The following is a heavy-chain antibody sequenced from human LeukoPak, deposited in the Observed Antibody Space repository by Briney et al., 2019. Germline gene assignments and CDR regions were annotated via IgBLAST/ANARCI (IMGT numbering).Heavy chain of an antibody. J-gene: IGHJ4*02. CDR1: GFTVSSNY. V-gene: IGHV3-23*01. CDR2: ISGSGGST. CDR3: AKAPTARPDVGEFDY. Sequence: GGSLRLSCAASGFTVSSNYMSWVRQAPGKGLEWVSVISGSGGSTYYADSVKGRFTISRDNSKNTLYLQMNSLRAEDTAVYYCAKAPTARPDVGEFDYWGQGTLVTVSS. D-gene: IGHD1-14*01.